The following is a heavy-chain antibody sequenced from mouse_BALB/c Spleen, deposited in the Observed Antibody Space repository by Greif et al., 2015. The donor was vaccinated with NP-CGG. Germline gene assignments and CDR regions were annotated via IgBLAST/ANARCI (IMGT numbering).Heavy chain of an antibody. D-gene: IGHD2-4*01. J-gene: IGHJ2*01. CDR1: GYTFTEYT. CDR3: ARREEGYDYDGFDY. Sequence: VKLMESGAELVKPGASVKLSCKASGYTFTEYTIHWVKQRSGQGLEWIGWFYPGSGSIKYNEKFKGKATLTADKSSSTVYMELSRLTSEDSAVYFCARREEGYDYDGFDYWGQGTTLTVSS. V-gene: IGHV1-62-2*01. CDR2: FYPGSGSI.